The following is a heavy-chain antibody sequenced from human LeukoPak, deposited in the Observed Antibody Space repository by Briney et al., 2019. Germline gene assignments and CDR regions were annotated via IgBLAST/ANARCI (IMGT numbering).Heavy chain of an antibody. CDR3: AKGIAASPGKY. Sequence: GGSLRLSCAASGFTFSSYAMSWVRQAPGKGLEWVSAISGSGGGTYYADSVKGRFTISRDNSKNTLYLQMNSLRAEDTAVYYCAKGIAASPGKYWGQGTLVTVSS. D-gene: IGHD6-13*01. CDR2: ISGSGGGT. CDR1: GFTFSSYA. V-gene: IGHV3-23*01. J-gene: IGHJ4*02.